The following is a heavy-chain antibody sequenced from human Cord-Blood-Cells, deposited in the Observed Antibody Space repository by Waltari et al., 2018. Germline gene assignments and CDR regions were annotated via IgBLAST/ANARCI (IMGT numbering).Heavy chain of an antibody. V-gene: IGHV1-69*01. CDR3: ARDRSIDIVATNWFDP. D-gene: IGHD5-12*01. CDR2: ITPILGTA. J-gene: IGHJ5*02. Sequence: QVQLVQSGAEVKKPGSSVKVSCKASGGTFSSYAISWVRQAPGQGLEWMGGITPILGTANDAQNFQGRVTITADESTSTAYMELSSLRSEDTAVYYCARDRSIDIVATNWFDPWGQGTLVTVSS. CDR1: GGTFSSYA.